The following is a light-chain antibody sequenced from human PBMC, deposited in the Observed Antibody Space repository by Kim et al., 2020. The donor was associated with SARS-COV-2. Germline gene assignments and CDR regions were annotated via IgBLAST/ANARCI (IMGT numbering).Light chain of an antibody. CDR2: DAS. Sequence: FSPGEIATPSCRASQSVRSYLAWYQHNPGQAPRPLIYDASNRATGIPARFSGSGSGTDFTLTISSLEPEDFAVYYCQQRSNWPWTFGQGTKVDIK. J-gene: IGKJ1*01. CDR1: QSVRSY. CDR3: QQRSNWPWT. V-gene: IGKV3-11*01.